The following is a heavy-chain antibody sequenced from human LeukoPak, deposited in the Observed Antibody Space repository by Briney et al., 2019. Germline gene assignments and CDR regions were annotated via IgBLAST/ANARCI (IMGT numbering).Heavy chain of an antibody. CDR3: ARALKKRALIGFDL. J-gene: IGHJ3*01. CDR1: GFTLSSYA. D-gene: IGHD3-10*01. V-gene: IGHV3-23*03. CDR2: IYAGVTT. Sequence: GGSLRLSCAASGFTLSSYAMSWVRQAPGKGLEWVSVIYAGVTTYYADSVKGRFTISRDRSKNTLYLQMNGLRGEDTAVYYCARALKKRALIGFDLWGQGTMVTVSS.